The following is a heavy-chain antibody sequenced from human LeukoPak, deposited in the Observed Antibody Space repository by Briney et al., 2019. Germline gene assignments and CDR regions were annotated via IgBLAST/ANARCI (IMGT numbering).Heavy chain of an antibody. CDR2: INPNSGGT. V-gene: IGHV1-2*02. CDR1: GYTFTGYY. D-gene: IGHD2-15*01. Sequence: ASVKVSCKASGYTFTGYYMHWVRQAPGQGLEWMGWINPNSGGTNYAQKFQGRVTMTGDTSISTAYMELSRLRSDDTAVYYCARDMRCSGGSCYVLWFDPWGQGTLVTVSS. CDR3: ARDMRCSGGSCYVLWFDP. J-gene: IGHJ5*02.